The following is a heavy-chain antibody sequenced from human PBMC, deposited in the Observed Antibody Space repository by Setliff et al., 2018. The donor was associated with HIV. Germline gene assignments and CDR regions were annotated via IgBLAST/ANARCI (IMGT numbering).Heavy chain of an antibody. J-gene: IGHJ3*02. CDR1: GYTFTSYY. CDR2: INPSGGGT. D-gene: IGHD3-16*01. Sequence: GASVKVSCKASGYTFTSYYIHWVRQAPGQGLEWMGIINPSGGGTTYAQKFQGRVTMTEDTSTDTAYMELRSLRSEDTAVYYCARDRSWGLLEYPGDAFDIWGQGTMVTVSS. V-gene: IGHV1-46*01. CDR3: ARDRSWGLLEYPGDAFDI.